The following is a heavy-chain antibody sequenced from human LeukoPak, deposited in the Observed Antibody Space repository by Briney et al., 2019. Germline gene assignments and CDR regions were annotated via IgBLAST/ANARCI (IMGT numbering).Heavy chain of an antibody. CDR1: GGSISSGGYF. J-gene: IGHJ4*02. CDR2: TFYIGST. CDR3: ARGYLRKYFDT. Sequence: SETLSLTCSVSGGSISSGGYFWTWIRHHPGKGLEWIGYTFYIGSTYYNPSLQSRVTISVDTSKNQFFLKLNSVTAADTAVYYCARGYLRKYFDTWGQGTLVTVSS. D-gene: IGHD4-17*01. V-gene: IGHV4-31*03.